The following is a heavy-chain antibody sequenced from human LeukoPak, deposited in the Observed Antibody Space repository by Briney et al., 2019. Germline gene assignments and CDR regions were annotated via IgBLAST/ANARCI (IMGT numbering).Heavy chain of an antibody. CDR2: INHSGST. V-gene: IGHV4-34*01. Sequence: SETLSLTCAVYGGSFSGYYWSWIRQPPGKGLEWIGEINHSGSTNYNPSLKSRVTISVDTSKNQFSLKLSSVTAADTAVYYCARVGSYYYDSSGYYYVAGYYYYYYMDVWGKGTTVTVSS. D-gene: IGHD3-22*01. CDR3: ARVGSYYYDSSGYYYVAGYYYYYYMDV. J-gene: IGHJ6*03. CDR1: GGSFSGYY.